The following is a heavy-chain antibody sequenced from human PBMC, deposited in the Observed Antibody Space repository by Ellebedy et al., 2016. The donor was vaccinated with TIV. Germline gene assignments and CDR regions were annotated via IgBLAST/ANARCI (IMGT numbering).Heavy chain of an antibody. D-gene: IGHD3-3*01. CDR1: GFSFRNFW. Sequence: PGGSLRLSCAAWGFSFRNFWMSWVRQAPGKGLEWVAHIQTDGSETYYVDSVKGRFTISRENAKNALFLQMDGLRVDDSAVYYCVGFGVFNLWGQGAPVTVSS. J-gene: IGHJ5*02. CDR3: VGFGVFNL. V-gene: IGHV3-7*01. CDR2: IQTDGSET.